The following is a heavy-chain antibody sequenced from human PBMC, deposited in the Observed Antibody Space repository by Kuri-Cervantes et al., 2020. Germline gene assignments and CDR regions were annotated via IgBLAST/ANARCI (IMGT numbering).Heavy chain of an antibody. Sequence: GGSLRLSCAASGFTFSSYAIHWVRQAPGKGLEYVSAISSNGGSTYYADSVKGRFTISRDNSKNTLYLQMSSLRAEDTAVYYCAKALEQQLATHLYYYYGMDVWGQGTTVTVSS. CDR2: ISSNGGST. J-gene: IGHJ6*02. V-gene: IGHV3-64*02. CDR3: AKALEQQLATHLYYYYGMDV. CDR1: GFTFSSYA. D-gene: IGHD6-13*01.